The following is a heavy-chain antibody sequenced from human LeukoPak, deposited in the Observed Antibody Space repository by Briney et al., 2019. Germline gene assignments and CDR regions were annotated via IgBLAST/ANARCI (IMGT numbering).Heavy chain of an antibody. D-gene: IGHD6-13*01. J-gene: IGHJ4*02. Sequence: PSETLSLTCTVSGGSISSGGYYLSWIRQHPGKGLEWIGYIYYSGSTYYNPSLKSRLTISLATSKSPFSLKLSSVTAADTAVYYCARGLAAYSSHKNLDYWGQGTLVTVSS. CDR3: ARGLAAYSSHKNLDY. CDR1: GGSISSGGYY. CDR2: IYYSGST. V-gene: IGHV4-31*03.